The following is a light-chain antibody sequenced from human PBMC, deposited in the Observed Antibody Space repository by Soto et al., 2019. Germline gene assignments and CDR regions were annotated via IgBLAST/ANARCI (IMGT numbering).Light chain of an antibody. J-gene: IGKJ1*01. V-gene: IGKV1-5*03. Sequence: DIPMTQSPSTLSGSVGDRVTITCRASQTISSWLAWYQQKPGKAPKILIYKASTLKSGVPSRFSGSGSGTEFTLTISSLQPDDVATYYCQHYNSYSEALGQGTKVDI. CDR2: KAS. CDR3: QHYNSYSEA. CDR1: QTISSW.